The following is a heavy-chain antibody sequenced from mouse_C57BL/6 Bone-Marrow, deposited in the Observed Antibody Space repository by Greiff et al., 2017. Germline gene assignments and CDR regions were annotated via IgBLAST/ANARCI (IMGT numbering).Heavy chain of an antibody. CDR1: GYTFTSSG. J-gene: IGHJ3*01. CDR3: ARLGPRAWFAY. V-gene: IGHV1-81*01. Sequence: QVQLKESGAELARPGASVKLSCKASGYTFTSSGISWVKQRTGQGLEWIGEIYPRSGNTYYIEKFTCKATLTAANSASTAYLHRRSLTSADSAVYFCARLGPRAWFAYWGQGTLVTVSA. CDR2: IYPRSGNT.